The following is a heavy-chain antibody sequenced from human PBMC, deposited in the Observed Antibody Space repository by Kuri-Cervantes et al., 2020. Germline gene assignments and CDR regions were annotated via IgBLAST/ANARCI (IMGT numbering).Heavy chain of an antibody. CDR3: ARDSSGFSYYDSSGYYDY. D-gene: IGHD3-22*01. V-gene: IGHV1-2*02. CDR2: INPNSGGT. CDR1: GYTFTGYY. J-gene: IGHJ4*02. Sequence: ASVKVSCKASGYTFTGYYMHWVRQAPGQGLEWMEWINPNSGGTNYAQKFQGRVTMTRDTSISTAYMELSRLRSDDTAVYYCARDSSGFSYYDSSGYYDYWGQGTLVTVSS.